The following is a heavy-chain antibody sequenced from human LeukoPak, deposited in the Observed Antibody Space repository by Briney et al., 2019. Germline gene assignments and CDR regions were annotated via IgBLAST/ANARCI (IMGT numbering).Heavy chain of an antibody. D-gene: IGHD3-10*01. CDR2: ISGSSSTI. J-gene: IGHJ4*02. CDR1: GFTFSTYN. V-gene: IGHV3-48*01. Sequence: GGSLRLSCAGSGFTFSTYNFNWVRQAPGKGLEWISHISGSSSTIYYADSVKGRFTLSRDNSRNTLYLQMNSLRAEDTAVYYCAKDSAFYASGSRFDYWGQGTLVTVSS. CDR3: AKDSAFYASGSRFDY.